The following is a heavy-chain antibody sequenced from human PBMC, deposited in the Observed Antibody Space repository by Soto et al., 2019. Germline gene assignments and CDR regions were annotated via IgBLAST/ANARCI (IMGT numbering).Heavy chain of an antibody. D-gene: IGHD2-21*02. CDR1: GFTFDDYA. J-gene: IGHJ6*02. CDR3: AKDMFPKYGGNSFAGGMDV. Sequence: SLRRACSASGFTFDDYAMHWVRQAAGKGLEWVSGISWNSGSIGYADSVKGRFTISRDNAKNSLYLQMNSLRAEDTALYYCAKDMFPKYGGNSFAGGMDVWGQGTTVTVS. CDR2: ISWNSGSI. V-gene: IGHV3-9*01.